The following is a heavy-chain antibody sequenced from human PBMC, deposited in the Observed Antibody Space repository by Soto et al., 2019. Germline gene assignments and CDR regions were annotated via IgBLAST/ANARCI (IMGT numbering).Heavy chain of an antibody. CDR1: GFTVSSYA. V-gene: IGHV3-23*01. J-gene: IGHJ6*02. D-gene: IGHD4-17*01. CDR2: ISGGGGST. CDR3: AKDRTTVDFHYGMDV. Sequence: EVQLLESGGGLVQPGGSLRLSCAASGFTVSSYAMTWVRQAPGKGLEWVSGISGGGGSTYYADSVKGRFTISRDNSKNTLFLQMNSLRAEDTAVYYCAKDRTTVDFHYGMDVWRQGTTVSVSS.